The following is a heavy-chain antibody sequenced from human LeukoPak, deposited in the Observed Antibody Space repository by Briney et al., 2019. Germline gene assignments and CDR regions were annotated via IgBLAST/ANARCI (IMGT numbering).Heavy chain of an antibody. Sequence: PGGSLRLSCAASGFTFRNYGMHWVRQAPGKGLEWVAVLSYDAGNKYYADSVKGRFTISRDNSRDTLYLQMNSLRAEDTAVYHCVKEVHSDGWSMYFDYWGQGTLVTVSS. CDR2: LSYDAGNK. D-gene: IGHD6-19*01. V-gene: IGHV3-30*18. CDR1: GFTFRNYG. J-gene: IGHJ4*02. CDR3: VKEVHSDGWSMYFDY.